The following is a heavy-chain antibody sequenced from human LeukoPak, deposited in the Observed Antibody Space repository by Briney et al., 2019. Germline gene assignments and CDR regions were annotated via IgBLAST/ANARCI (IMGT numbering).Heavy chain of an antibody. CDR3: ARQSTASDGYYDILTGYYNGSVYFDY. V-gene: IGHV4-39*01. J-gene: IGHJ4*02. Sequence: SETLSLTCSVSAASINSDTFYWGWIRQPPGKGLEWIGSIYYRGNTYYNPSLKNQVTISVDTSKNQFSLKLSSVTAADTAVYYCARQSTASDGYYDILTGYYNGSVYFDYWGQGTLVTVSS. CDR2: IYYRGNT. D-gene: IGHD3-9*01. CDR1: AASINSDTFY.